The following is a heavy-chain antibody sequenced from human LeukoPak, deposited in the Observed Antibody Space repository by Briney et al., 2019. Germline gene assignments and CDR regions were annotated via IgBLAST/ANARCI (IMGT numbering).Heavy chain of an antibody. D-gene: IGHD1-26*01. J-gene: IGHJ4*02. CDR1: RFTFNTYG. CDR3: ANHYSGSSIYYFDY. CDR2: IRYDGSNK. V-gene: IGHV3-30*02. Sequence: GGSLRLSCAASRFTFNTYGMHWVRQAPGKGLEWVAFIRYDGSNKYYADSVKGRFTISRDNSKNTLYLQMNSLRPEDAAVYYCANHYSGSSIYYFDYWGQGTLVTVSS.